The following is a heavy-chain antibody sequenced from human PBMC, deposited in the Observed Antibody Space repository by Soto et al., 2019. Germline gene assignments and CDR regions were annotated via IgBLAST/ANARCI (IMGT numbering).Heavy chain of an antibody. CDR3: ARAYSYSSGWYHTHFDY. Sequence: VQLVESGGGLVQPGGSLRLSCAASGFTVSSNYMSWVRQAPGKGLEWVSVIYSGGSTYYADSVKGRFTISRDNSKNTLYLQMNSLRAEDTAVYYCARAYSYSSGWYHTHFDYWGQGTLVTVSS. J-gene: IGHJ4*02. CDR2: IYSGGST. V-gene: IGHV3-66*01. D-gene: IGHD6-19*01. CDR1: GFTVSSNY.